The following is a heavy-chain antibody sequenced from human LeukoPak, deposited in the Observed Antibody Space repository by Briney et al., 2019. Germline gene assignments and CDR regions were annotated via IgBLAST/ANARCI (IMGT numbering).Heavy chain of an antibody. CDR2: IRYGGSHQ. D-gene: IGHD2/OR15-2a*01. J-gene: IGHJ1*01. CDR3: ARDSGTWFYLQD. Sequence: PGRSLRLSCAASGFSFGSYGMHWVRQAPGKGLEWVGFIRYGGSHQFYADSVRGRFTISRDNPKNTLYLQMDSLRGEDTAVYFCARDSGTWFYLQDWGQGTLVTVSS. CDR1: GFSFGSYG. V-gene: IGHV3-33*01.